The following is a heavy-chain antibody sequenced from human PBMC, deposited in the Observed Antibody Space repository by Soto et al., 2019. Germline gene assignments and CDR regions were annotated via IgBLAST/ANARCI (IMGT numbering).Heavy chain of an antibody. CDR3: AAQATGYFVPFDF. V-gene: IGHV3-23*01. CDR2: ISASGDTT. Sequence: EVQLLESGGGLVQPGGSLRLSCAASGFSFSTCAVSWVRQAPGKGLEWVSSISASGDTTHYAESVRGRFTISRDNSRNTLHLQMSSLTAEDTAIYSCAAQATGYFVPFDFWGRGTLVTFSS. CDR1: GFSFSTCA. J-gene: IGHJ4*02. D-gene: IGHD1-26*01.